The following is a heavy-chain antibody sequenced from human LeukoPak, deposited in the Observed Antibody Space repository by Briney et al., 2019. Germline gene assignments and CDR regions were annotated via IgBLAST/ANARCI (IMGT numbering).Heavy chain of an antibody. V-gene: IGHV3-48*01. Sequence: PGGSLRLSCAASGFTFSSYRMNWVRQAPGKGLEWVSYISSSSSTIYYADSVKGRFTISRDNSKNTLYLQMNSLRAEDTAVYYCAKDKVVVITTVNFDYWGQGTLVTVSS. CDR3: AKDKVVVITTVNFDY. CDR1: GFTFSSYR. D-gene: IGHD3-22*01. CDR2: ISSSSSTI. J-gene: IGHJ4*02.